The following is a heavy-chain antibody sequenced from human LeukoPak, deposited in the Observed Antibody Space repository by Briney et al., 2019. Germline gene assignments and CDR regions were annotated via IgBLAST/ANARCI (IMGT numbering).Heavy chain of an antibody. CDR3: ARYSAMVSSLWFDP. CDR2: IYYSGST. V-gene: IGHV4-59*08. J-gene: IGHJ5*02. CDR1: GGSISSYY. Sequence: PSETLSLTCTVSGGSISSYYWSWIRQPPGKGLEWIGYIYYSGSTSYNPSLKSRVTISVDTSKNQFSLKLSSVTAADTAMYYCARYSAMVSSLWFDPWGQGSLVTVSS. D-gene: IGHD5-18*01.